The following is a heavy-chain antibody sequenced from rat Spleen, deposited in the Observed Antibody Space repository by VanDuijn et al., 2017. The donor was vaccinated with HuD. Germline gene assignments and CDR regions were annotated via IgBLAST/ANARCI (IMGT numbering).Heavy chain of an antibody. CDR1: GFSLTSYY. D-gene: IGHD3-1*01. CDR3: ARDGPYYFDF. CDR2: IRSSGST. J-gene: IGHJ2*01. Sequence: QVQLKETGPGLVQPTQTLSITCTVSGFSLTSYYIQWVRQTPGKGLEWMGFIRSSGSTDYNSEFKSRLSISRDTSKNQIFLKMNSLKTEDTGVYYCARDGPYYFDFWGQGLMVTVSS. V-gene: IGHV2-65*01.